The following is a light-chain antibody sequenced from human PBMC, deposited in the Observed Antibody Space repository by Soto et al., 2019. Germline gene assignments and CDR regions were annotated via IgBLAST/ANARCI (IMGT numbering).Light chain of an antibody. J-gene: IGKJ5*01. CDR3: QQFHSYPIT. CDR1: QDIRCA. CDR2: DVS. Sequence: AIQVTQSPSSLSASVGDRVTITCRASQDIRCALAWYQQKPGKAPNLLIYDVSTLESGVPSRFSGSGSGTEFTLTISSRQPEDFGTFYCQQFHSYPITFGHGTRLEIK. V-gene: IGKV1-13*02.